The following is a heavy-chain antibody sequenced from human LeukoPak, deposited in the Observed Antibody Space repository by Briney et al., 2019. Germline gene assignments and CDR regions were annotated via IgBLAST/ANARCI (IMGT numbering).Heavy chain of an antibody. CDR1: GYTFTSYG. J-gene: IGHJ4*02. CDR2: ISAYNGNT. CDR3: ASMYSSGWYADY. D-gene: IGHD6-19*01. V-gene: IGHV1-18*01. Sequence: ASVKVSCTASGYTFTSYGISWVRQAPGQGLEWMGWISAYNGNTNYAQKLQGRVTMTTDTSTSTAYMELRSLRSDDTAVYYCASMYSSGWYADYRGQGTLVTVSS.